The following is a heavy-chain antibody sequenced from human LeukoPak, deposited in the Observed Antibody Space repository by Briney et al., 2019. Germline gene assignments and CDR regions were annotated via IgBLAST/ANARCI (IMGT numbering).Heavy chain of an antibody. CDR2: INTNTGNP. CDR1: GYTFSSYG. J-gene: IGHJ5*02. CDR3: ARDTMFRGLIIGNWFDP. D-gene: IGHD3-10*01. Sequence: GASVKVSCKASGYTFSSYGMNWVRQAPGQGLEWMGWINTNTGNPTYAQGFTGRFVFSLDTSVSTAYLQISSLKAEDAAVYYCARDTMFRGLIIGNWFDPWGQGTLVTVSS. V-gene: IGHV7-4-1*02.